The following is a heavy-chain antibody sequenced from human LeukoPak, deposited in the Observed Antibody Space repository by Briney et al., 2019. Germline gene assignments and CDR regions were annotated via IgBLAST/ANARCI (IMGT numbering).Heavy chain of an antibody. V-gene: IGHV3-15*01. CDR3: TTAQEPHVLLWCGELEVPDY. CDR2: IKSKTDGGTT. J-gene: IGHJ4*02. CDR1: GFTFSNAW. D-gene: IGHD3-10*01. Sequence: GGSLRLSCAASGFTFSNAWMSWVRQAPGKGLEWVGRIKSKTDGGTTDYAAPVKGRFTISRDDSKNTLYLQMNSLKTEDTAVYYCTTAQEPHVLLWCGELEVPDYWGQGTLVTVSS.